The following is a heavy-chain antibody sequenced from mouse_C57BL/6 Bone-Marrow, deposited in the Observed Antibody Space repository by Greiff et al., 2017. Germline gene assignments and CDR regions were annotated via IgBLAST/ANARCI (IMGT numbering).Heavy chain of an antibody. CDR3: ARYSNYAYWYFDV. V-gene: IGHV1-39*01. J-gene: IGHJ1*03. CDR2: INPKYGTT. D-gene: IGHD2-5*01. Sequence: EVQLQESGPELVKPGASVKISCKASGYSFTDYNMNWVKQSNGTSLEWIGVINPKYGTTSYNQKLKGKATFTVDQSSSSAYMQLNSRTSEDSAVYYCARYSNYAYWYFDVWGTGTTVTVSS. CDR1: GYSFTDYN.